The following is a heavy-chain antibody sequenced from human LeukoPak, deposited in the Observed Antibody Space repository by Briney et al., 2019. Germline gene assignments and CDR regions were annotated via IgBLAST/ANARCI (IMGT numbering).Heavy chain of an antibody. CDR1: GGSISSYY. Sequence: SETLSLTCTASGGSISSYYWSWIRQPPGKGLEWIGYIYYSGSTNYNPSLKSRVTISVDTSKNQFSLKLSSVTAADTAVYYCARDGYDILTGLDYWGQGTLVTVSS. CDR3: ARDGYDILTGLDY. V-gene: IGHV4-59*01. J-gene: IGHJ4*02. CDR2: IYYSGST. D-gene: IGHD3-9*01.